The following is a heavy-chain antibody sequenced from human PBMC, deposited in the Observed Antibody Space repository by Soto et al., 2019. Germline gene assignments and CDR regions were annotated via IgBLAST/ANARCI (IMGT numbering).Heavy chain of an antibody. CDR3: ARNANTVADNFDL. Sequence: GESLKISCQVSGYTFTIYWIGWVRQMPGKGLEWMGIIYPSDSDTRYSPSFQGQVTISADQSINTDYLQWDSLKASDTAIYYCARNANTVADNFDLWGQGTPVTVSS. J-gene: IGHJ4*02. CDR1: GYTFTIYW. CDR2: IYPSDSDT. D-gene: IGHD4-17*01. V-gene: IGHV5-51*01.